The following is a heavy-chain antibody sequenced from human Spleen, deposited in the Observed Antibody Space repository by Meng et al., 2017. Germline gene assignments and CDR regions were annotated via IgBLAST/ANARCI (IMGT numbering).Heavy chain of an antibody. CDR2: INTNTGNP. CDR1: GYTFTSYA. Sequence: QVQRVHTGSEFKKPGASVKVSCKASGYTFTSYAMKWVRQVPGQGLEWRGCINTNTGNPTYAQGFTGLFVFSLDTSVSTAYLQISSLKAEDTAVYYCARDLSGSWYFGYWGQGTLVPSP. J-gene: IGHJ4*02. CDR3: ARDLSGSWYFGY. V-gene: IGHV7-4-1*02. D-gene: IGHD6-13*01.